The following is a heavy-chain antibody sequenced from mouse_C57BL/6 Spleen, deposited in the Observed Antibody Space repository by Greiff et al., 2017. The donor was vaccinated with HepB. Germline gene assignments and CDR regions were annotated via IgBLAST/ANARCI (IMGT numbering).Heavy chain of an antibody. CDR1: GFNIKDDY. CDR2: IDPENGDT. D-gene: IGHD1-1*01. Sequence: VQLQQSGAELVRPGASVKLSCTASGFNIKDDYMHWVKQRPEQGLEWIGWIDPENGDTEYASKFQGKATITADTSSNTAYLQLSSLTSEDTAVYYCTTNDGSSYEGYAMDYWGQGTSVTVSS. V-gene: IGHV14-4*01. CDR3: TTNDGSSYEGYAMDY. J-gene: IGHJ4*01.